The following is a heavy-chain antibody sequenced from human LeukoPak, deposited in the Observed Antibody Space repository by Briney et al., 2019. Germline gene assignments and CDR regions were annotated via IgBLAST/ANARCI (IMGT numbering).Heavy chain of an antibody. D-gene: IGHD2-2*01. CDR2: IYTSGST. CDR3: ARDVVAALGSFDY. V-gene: IGHV4-4*07. Sequence: SETLSLTCTVSGGSFSTYYWSWIRQPAGKGLEWIGHIYTSGSTNDNPSLKSRVTMSVDTSKNQFSLKLSSVTAADTAVYYCARDVVAALGSFDYWGQGTLVTVSS. J-gene: IGHJ4*02. CDR1: GGSFSTYY.